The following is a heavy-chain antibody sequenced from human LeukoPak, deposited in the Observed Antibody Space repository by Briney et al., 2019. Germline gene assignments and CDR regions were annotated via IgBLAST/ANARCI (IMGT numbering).Heavy chain of an antibody. CDR3: ARDNRYYDSSGSSI. V-gene: IGHV3-33*01. Sequence: GGSLRLFCAASGFTFSSYGMHWVRQAPGKGLEWVAVIWYDGSNKYYADSVKGRFTISRDNSKNTLYLQMNSLRAEDTAVYYCARDNRYYDSSGSSIWGQGTMVTVSS. D-gene: IGHD3-22*01. CDR2: IWYDGSNK. CDR1: GFTFSSYG. J-gene: IGHJ3*02.